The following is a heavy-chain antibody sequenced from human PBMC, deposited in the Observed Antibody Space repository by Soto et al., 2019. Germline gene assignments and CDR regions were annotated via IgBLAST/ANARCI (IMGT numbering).Heavy chain of an antibody. CDR2: IRSKANSYAT. CDR1: GFTFSGSA. J-gene: IGHJ6*02. Sequence: EVQLVESGGGLVQPGGSLKLSCAASGFTFSGSAMHWVRQASGKGLEWVGRIRSKANSYATAYAASVKGRFTITRDETKNTAYLQMSSQKTEDTDVYYCTRPRDGEARRYYYGMDVWGQGTTVTVSS. V-gene: IGHV3-73*02. CDR3: TRPRDGEARRYYYGMDV.